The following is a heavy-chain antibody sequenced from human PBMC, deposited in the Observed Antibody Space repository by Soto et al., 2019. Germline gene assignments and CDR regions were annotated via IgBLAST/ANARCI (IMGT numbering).Heavy chain of an antibody. CDR3: ARIRLYSSGWYPFDY. V-gene: IGHV2-70*01. J-gene: IGHJ4*02. CDR2: IDWDDDK. CDR1: GFSLSTSGMC. Sequence: VSGPTLVNPTQTLTLTCTFSGFSLSTSGMCVSWIRQPPGKALEWLALIDWDDDKYYSTSLKTRLTISKDTSKNQVVLTMTNMDPVDTATYYCARIRLYSSGWYPFDYWGQGTLVTVSS. D-gene: IGHD6-19*01.